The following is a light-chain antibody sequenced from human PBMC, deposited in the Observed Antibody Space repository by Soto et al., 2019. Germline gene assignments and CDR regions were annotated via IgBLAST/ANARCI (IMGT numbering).Light chain of an antibody. CDR3: CSYTGTTTYV. CDR1: SSDVGSYNL. V-gene: IGLV2-23*01. CDR2: EGG. J-gene: IGLJ1*01. Sequence: QSVLTQPASVSGSPGQSITISCTGTSSDVGSYNLVSWYQQLPGQAPKLLIYEGGKRPSGVSNRFSDSNSGNTASLTISGLQAEDEADYYCCSYTGTTTYVFGTGTKVP.